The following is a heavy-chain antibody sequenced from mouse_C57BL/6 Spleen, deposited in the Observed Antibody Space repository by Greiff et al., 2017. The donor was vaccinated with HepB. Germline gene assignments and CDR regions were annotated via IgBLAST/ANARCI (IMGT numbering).Heavy chain of an antibody. CDR3: ASWRWSRRDFGC. D-gene: IGHD1-1*02. V-gene: IGHV1-26*01. CDR2: ISHNNGGT. Sequence: EVQLQQSGPGLVKPGGSVKLSCEASGYTFSDYYMNWVRQSQGKSLEWIGDISHNNGGTSYNEKLKGTATFTVDKASSTVYMELRNLKSEDSAVYYCASWRWSRRDFGCWGKGITLTV. J-gene: IGHJ2*01. CDR1: GYTFSDYY.